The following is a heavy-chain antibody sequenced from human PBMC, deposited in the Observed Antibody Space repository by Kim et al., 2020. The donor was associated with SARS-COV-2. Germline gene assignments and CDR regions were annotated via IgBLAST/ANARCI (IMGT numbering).Heavy chain of an antibody. CDR1: GYIFSSYG. D-gene: IGHD2-8*02. J-gene: IGHJ5*02. CDR3: AKYCTANNCLPGWLDP. Sequence: ASVKVSCKASGYIFSSYGIGWVRQSPGQGLEWMGWITSYGNTNYSQKFQDRVTMTRDTSTSTAYVELRSLSPDDTAVYYCAKYCTANNCLPGWLDPWGQG. CDR2: ITSYGNT. V-gene: IGHV1-18*01.